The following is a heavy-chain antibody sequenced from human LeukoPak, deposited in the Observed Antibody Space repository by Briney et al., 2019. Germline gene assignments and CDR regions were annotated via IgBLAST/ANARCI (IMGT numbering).Heavy chain of an antibody. V-gene: IGHV4-59*01. J-gene: IGHJ5*02. CDR1: GGSISSYY. CDR2: IYYSGST. Sequence: SETLSLTCTVSGGSISSYYWSWLRQPPGKGLEWIGYIYYSGSTNYNPSLKSRVTISVDTSKNQFSLKLSSVTAADTAVYYCARGRYYYDSSGYHSNWFDPWGQGTLVTVSS. CDR3: ARGRYYYDSSGYHSNWFDP. D-gene: IGHD3-22*01.